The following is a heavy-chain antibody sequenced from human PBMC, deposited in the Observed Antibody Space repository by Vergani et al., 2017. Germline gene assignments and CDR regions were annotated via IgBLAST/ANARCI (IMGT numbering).Heavy chain of an antibody. J-gene: IGHJ4*02. CDR2: IIPIFGIA. D-gene: IGHD1/OR15-1a*01. Sequence: QVQLVQSGAEVKKPGSSVKVSCKASGGTFSSYAISWVRQAPGQGLEWMGGIIPIFGIANYAQKFQGRVTITADKSTSTAYMELSSLRSEDTAVYYCARLTRAFLLEHPSYVDYWGQGTLVTVSS. CDR1: GGTFSSYA. CDR3: ARLTRAFLLEHPSYVDY. V-gene: IGHV1-69*17.